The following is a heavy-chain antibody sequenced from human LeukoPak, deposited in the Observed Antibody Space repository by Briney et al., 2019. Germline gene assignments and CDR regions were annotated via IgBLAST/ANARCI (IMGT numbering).Heavy chain of an antibody. CDR1: GGTFSSYA. D-gene: IGHD4-11*01. J-gene: IGHJ4*02. Sequence: GASVKVSCKASGGTFSSYAISWVRQSPGQGLEWMGRIIPILGIANYAQKFQGRVTITADKSTSTAYMELSSLRSEDTAVYYCARVRGDYSLDYWGQGTLVTVSS. CDR2: IIPILGIA. V-gene: IGHV1-69*04. CDR3: ARVRGDYSLDY.